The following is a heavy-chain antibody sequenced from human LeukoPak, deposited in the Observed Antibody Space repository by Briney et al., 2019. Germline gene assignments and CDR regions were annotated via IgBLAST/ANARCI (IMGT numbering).Heavy chain of an antibody. CDR3: ARENESFDY. CDR1: GFTFSSYA. D-gene: IGHD1-1*01. V-gene: IGHV3-30-3*01. CDR2: ISYDGSNK. Sequence: GGSLRLSCAASGFTFSSYAMHWVRQAPGKGLEWVAVISYDGSNKYYADSVKGRFTISRDNSKNTPYLQMNSLRAEDTAVYYCARENESFDYWGQGTLVTVSS. J-gene: IGHJ4*02.